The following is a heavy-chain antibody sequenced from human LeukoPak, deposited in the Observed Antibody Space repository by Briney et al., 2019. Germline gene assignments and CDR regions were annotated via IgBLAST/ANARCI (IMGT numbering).Heavy chain of an antibody. D-gene: IGHD2-21*01. Sequence: SETQSLTCTVSGGSISSSSYYWGWIRQPPGKGLEWIGSIYYSGSTYYNPSLKSRVIISIDTSKNQFSLKLSSVTATDTAVYYCARGLSFEAYDIWGQGTMVTVSS. CDR1: GGSISSSSYY. V-gene: IGHV4-39*01. CDR2: IYYSGST. CDR3: ARGLSFEAYDI. J-gene: IGHJ3*02.